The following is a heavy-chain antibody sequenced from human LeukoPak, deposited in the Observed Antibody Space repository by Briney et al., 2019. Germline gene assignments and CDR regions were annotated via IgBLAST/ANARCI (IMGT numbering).Heavy chain of an antibody. CDR1: GFTFDDYA. J-gene: IGHJ4*01. D-gene: IGHD3-3*01. Sequence: QSGRSLRLSCAASGFTFDDYAMHWVRQAPGKGLEWVSGISWNSGSIGYADSAKGRFTISRDNAKNSLYLQMNSLRAEDTALYYCAKDFVRRGNDFWSGYYRGPHFFDYWGQGTLVTVSS. CDR2: ISWNSGSI. CDR3: AKDFVRRGNDFWSGYYRGPHFFDY. V-gene: IGHV3-9*01.